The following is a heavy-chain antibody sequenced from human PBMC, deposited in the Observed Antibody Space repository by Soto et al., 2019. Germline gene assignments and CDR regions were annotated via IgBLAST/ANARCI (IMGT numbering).Heavy chain of an antibody. CDR2: IYYRGST. Sequence: QLQLQESGPGLVKPSETLSLTCTVSGGSISSSCYYWGWIRQPPGKGLEWIGSIYYRGSTYYNPSLKSRVTISVDTSKNQFSLKLSSVTAADTAVYYCARHLYNWNYEASGVDYWGQGTLVTVSS. CDR3: ARHLYNWNYEASGVDY. CDR1: GGSISSSCYY. V-gene: IGHV4-39*01. D-gene: IGHD1-7*01. J-gene: IGHJ4*02.